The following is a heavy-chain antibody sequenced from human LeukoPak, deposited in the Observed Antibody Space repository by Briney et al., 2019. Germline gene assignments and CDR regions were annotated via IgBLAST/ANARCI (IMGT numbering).Heavy chain of an antibody. Sequence: ASVKVSCKASGYTFTSYGISWVRQAPGQGLEWMGWISAYNGNTNYAQKLQGRVAMTTDTSTSTAYMELRSLGSDDTAVYYCTISLQHYGSGSYLDFDYWGQGTLVTVSS. D-gene: IGHD3-10*01. CDR2: ISAYNGNT. J-gene: IGHJ4*02. CDR1: GYTFTSYG. V-gene: IGHV1-18*01. CDR3: TISLQHYGSGSYLDFDY.